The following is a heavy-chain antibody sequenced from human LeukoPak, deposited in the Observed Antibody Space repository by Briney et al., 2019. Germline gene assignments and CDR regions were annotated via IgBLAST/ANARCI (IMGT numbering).Heavy chain of an antibody. CDR2: VSGSGAST. CDR3: ARRNAMDV. Sequence: GGSLRLSCAASGFTFNYFALSWVRQAPGKGLEWVSSVSGSGASTYYADSVRGRFTISRDNSKNTLYLQMNSLRAEDTAVYYCARRNAMDVWGQGTTVIVFS. V-gene: IGHV3-23*01. J-gene: IGHJ6*02. CDR1: GFTFNYFA.